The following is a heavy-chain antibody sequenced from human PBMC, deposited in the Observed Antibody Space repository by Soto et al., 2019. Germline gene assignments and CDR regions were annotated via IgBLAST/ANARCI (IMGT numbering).Heavy chain of an antibody. J-gene: IGHJ3*01. CDR2: MYQSGST. V-gene: IGHV4-30-2*01. D-gene: IGHD3-3*01. Sequence: QLQLQESGSGLVNPSQTLSLTCTVSGGSINSGDYSWSWIRQAPGKGLAGIGYMYQSGSTFYNPSRAGGVSMSRDRSENFWARELKSVTAGDTAVCYCAGARSGDAYGVGGEGTLVAVSS. CDR3: AGARSGDAYGV. CDR1: GGSINSGDYS.